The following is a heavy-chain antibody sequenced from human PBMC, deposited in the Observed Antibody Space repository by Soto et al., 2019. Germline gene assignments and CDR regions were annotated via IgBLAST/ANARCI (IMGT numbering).Heavy chain of an antibody. CDR3: ARVSYWELPLQGQFDY. J-gene: IGHJ4*02. Sequence: ASVKVSCKASGYTLTSYGISWVRQAPGQGLEWMGWISAYNGNTNYAQKLQGRVTMTTDTSTSTAYMELRSLRSDDTAVYYCARVSYWELPLQGQFDYWGQGTLVTVSS. CDR1: GYTLTSYG. D-gene: IGHD1-26*01. CDR2: ISAYNGNT. V-gene: IGHV1-18*04.